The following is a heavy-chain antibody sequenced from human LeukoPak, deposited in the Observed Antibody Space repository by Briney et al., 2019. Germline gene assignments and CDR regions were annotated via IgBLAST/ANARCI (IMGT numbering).Heavy chain of an antibody. CDR2: ISYSGSA. V-gene: IGHV4-39*01. J-gene: IGHJ4*02. CDR1: GDSISSTHSY. Sequence: SETLSLTCIVSGDSISSTHSYWGWIRQPPGKGLEWIGSISYSGSANYNPSLKSRGTISVDTSKNQCSLELNSVTAADTAMYYCARQHKVVTPEFFNYWGQGTLVIVSS. D-gene: IGHD4-23*01. CDR3: ARQHKVVTPEFFNY.